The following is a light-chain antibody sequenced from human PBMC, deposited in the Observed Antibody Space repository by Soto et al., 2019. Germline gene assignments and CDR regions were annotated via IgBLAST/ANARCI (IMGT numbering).Light chain of an antibody. CDR1: ETISDGS. V-gene: IGKV3-20*01. CDR3: QQYGTSPPR. CDR2: GAS. J-gene: IGKJ1*01. Sequence: EIMLAQSPGTLSLSPGERAALSCRASETISDGSLAWYQQKSGQAPRLLIYGASSRATDIPDRFSGSGSGTDFTLTISRLEPEDFAVYSCQQYGTSPPRFGQGTKVEIK.